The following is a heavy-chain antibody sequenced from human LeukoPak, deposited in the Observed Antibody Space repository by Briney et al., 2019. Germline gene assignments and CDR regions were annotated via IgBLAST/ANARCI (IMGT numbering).Heavy chain of an antibody. D-gene: IGHD5-12*01. CDR1: GFTFSSCA. Sequence: GGSLRLSCAASGFTFSSCAMSWVRQAPGKGLEWVSAISGSGGSTYYADSVKGRFTISRDNFKNTLYLQMNSLRAEDTAVYYCARVPSDIPDWGQGTLVTVSS. CDR2: ISGSGGST. J-gene: IGHJ4*02. V-gene: IGHV3-23*01. CDR3: ARVPSDIPD.